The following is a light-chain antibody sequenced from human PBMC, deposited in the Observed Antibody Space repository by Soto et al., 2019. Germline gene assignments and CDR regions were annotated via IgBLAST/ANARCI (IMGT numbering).Light chain of an antibody. CDR2: ELS. Sequence: QSALTQPASVSGSPGQSITISCTGTSSDIGAYNSVSWYQQHPGKAPKLMIYELSNRPSGVSNRFSASKSSNTASLTISGLQAEDEADYYCSSRTTSNHYVFGTGTKLTV. V-gene: IGLV2-14*01. J-gene: IGLJ1*01. CDR3: SSRTTSNHYV. CDR1: SSDIGAYNS.